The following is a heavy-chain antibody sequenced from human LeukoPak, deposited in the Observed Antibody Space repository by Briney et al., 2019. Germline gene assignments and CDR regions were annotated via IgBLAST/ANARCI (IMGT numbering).Heavy chain of an antibody. D-gene: IGHD4-17*01. CDR1: GFTFNGYV. J-gene: IGHJ6*03. CDR2: ISGSGGRT. V-gene: IGHV3-23*01. CDR3: AREQNDYGDYYYYYYMDV. Sequence: GGSLRLSCAASGFTFNGYVMNWVRQAPGKGLEWVSFISGSGGRTDYADSVKGRFTISRDNAKNSLYLQMNSLRAEDTAVYYCAREQNDYGDYYYYYYMDVWGKGTTVTVSS.